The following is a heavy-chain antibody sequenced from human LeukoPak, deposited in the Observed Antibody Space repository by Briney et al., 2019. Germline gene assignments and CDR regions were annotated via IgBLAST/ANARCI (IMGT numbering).Heavy chain of an antibody. V-gene: IGHV4-59*01. J-gene: IGHJ5*02. CDR1: GGSISSYY. D-gene: IGHD2-15*01. Sequence: SETHSLTCTVSGGSISSYYWSWIRQPPGKGLEWIGYIYYSGSTNYNPSLKSRVTISLDTSKNQFSLRLSSVTAADTAVYYCARDGAVGWFDPWGQGTLVTVSS. CDR2: IYYSGST. CDR3: ARDGAVGWFDP.